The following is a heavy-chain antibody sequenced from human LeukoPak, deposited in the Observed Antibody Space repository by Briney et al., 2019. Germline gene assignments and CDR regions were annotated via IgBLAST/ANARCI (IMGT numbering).Heavy chain of an antibody. J-gene: IGHJ4*02. CDR3: ARGLYSSSWYFDN. V-gene: IGHV4-59*01. CDR2: IYYSGST. D-gene: IGHD6-13*01. Sequence: SETLSLTCTVSGGSISSYYWSWIRQPPGKGLEWIGYIYYSGSTSYNPSLKSRVTMSVDTSKNQFSLKLTSVTAADTAVYYCARGLYSSSWYFDNWGQGTLVTVSS. CDR1: GGSISSYY.